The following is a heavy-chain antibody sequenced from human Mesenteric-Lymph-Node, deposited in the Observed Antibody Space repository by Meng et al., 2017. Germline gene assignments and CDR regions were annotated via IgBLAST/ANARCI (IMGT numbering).Heavy chain of an antibody. J-gene: IGHJ4*02. D-gene: IGHD2-2*01. V-gene: IGHV1-46*01. Sequence: ASVKVSCKASGYTFTSYYMHWVRQAPGQGLEWMGIINPSGGSTSYAQKFQGRVTMTRDTSTSTVYMELSSLRSEDTAVYYCARDQVGYCSSTSCQWGLVCDYWGQGTLVTVSS. CDR3: ARDQVGYCSSTSCQWGLVCDY. CDR2: INPSGGST. CDR1: GYTFTSYY.